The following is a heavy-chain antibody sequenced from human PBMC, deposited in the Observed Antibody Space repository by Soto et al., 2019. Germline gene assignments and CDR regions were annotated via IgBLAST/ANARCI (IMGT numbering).Heavy chain of an antibody. Sequence: PSETLSLTCTVSDGSISNFYCSWIRQPPGKGLEWIGYISSSGNTNYNPSLKSRVSISVDTSKNQFSLNLTSVTAADTGVYYCARAPMVLTRSYFDSWGQGTPVTVSS. D-gene: IGHD3-22*01. CDR1: DGSISNFY. CDR2: ISSSGNT. CDR3: ARAPMVLTRSYFDS. J-gene: IGHJ4*02. V-gene: IGHV4-59*01.